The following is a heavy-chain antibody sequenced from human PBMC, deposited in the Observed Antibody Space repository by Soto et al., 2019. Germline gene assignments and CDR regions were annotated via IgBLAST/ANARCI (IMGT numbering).Heavy chain of an antibody. Sequence: SETLSLTCAVYGGSFSGYYWSWIRQPPGKGLEWIGEINHSGSTNYNPSLKSRVTISVDTSKNQFSLKLSSVTAADTAVYYCARGQNCSGGSCYSDYYYYYMDVWGEGTTVTVSS. D-gene: IGHD2-15*01. V-gene: IGHV4-34*01. CDR2: INHSGST. CDR3: ARGQNCSGGSCYSDYYYYYMDV. CDR1: GGSFSGYY. J-gene: IGHJ6*03.